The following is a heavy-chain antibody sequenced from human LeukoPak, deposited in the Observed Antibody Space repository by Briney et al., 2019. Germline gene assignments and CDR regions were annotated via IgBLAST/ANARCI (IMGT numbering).Heavy chain of an antibody. D-gene: IGHD3-22*01. V-gene: IGHV5-51*01. Sequence: GQSLKISCKGSGYSFTSYWIGWVRQMPAKGLEWMRIIYPADSDTRYSPSFQGQVTISADKSISTAYLQWSSLKASDTAMYYCARRDDSSGYPVNYWGQGTLVTVSS. CDR3: ARRDDSSGYPVNY. CDR1: GYSFTSYW. CDR2: IYPADSDT. J-gene: IGHJ4*02.